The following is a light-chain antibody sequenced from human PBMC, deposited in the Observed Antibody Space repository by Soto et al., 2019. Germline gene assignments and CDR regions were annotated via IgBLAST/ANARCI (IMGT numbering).Light chain of an antibody. CDR2: GAS. CDR1: QNISYY. CDR3: QQSYTTPWT. Sequence: DIQMTQSPSPLSASVGDRLTITCRTSQNISYYLNWFQQRPGKAPQLLIFGASNLHIGVPSRFSGSGSWTDFALTISSLQPEDFATYHCQQSYTTPWTFGQGTKV. V-gene: IGKV1-39*01. J-gene: IGKJ1*01.